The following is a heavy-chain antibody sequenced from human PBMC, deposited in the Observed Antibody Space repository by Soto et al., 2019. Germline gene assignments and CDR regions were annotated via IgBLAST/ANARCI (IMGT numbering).Heavy chain of an antibody. Sequence: PSETLSLTCAVSGGSFSGYYWTWIRQIPGKGLEWIGEINQSGNTKYNPSLMSRVTMSVDTSRNQFSLKLRSVTAADTAVYYCARPSYARNWYVHYGMQVWGHGTSVT. V-gene: IGHV4-34*01. D-gene: IGHD2-2*01. CDR2: INQSGNT. CDR3: ARPSYARNWYVHYGMQV. J-gene: IGHJ6*02. CDR1: GGSFSGYY.